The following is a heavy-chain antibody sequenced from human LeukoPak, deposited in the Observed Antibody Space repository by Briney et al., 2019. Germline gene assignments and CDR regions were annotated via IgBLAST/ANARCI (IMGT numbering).Heavy chain of an antibody. Sequence: PGGSLRLSCAASGFTVSSNYMSWVRQAPGKGLEWVSAISGSGGSTYYADSVKGRFTISRDNSKNTLYLQMNSLRAEDTAVYYCAKDGPLPNDCSGGSCYFSSSYYYYYYMDVWGKGTTVTISS. D-gene: IGHD2-15*01. CDR2: ISGSGGST. V-gene: IGHV3-23*01. CDR3: AKDGPLPNDCSGGSCYFSSSYYYYYYMDV. CDR1: GFTVSSNY. J-gene: IGHJ6*03.